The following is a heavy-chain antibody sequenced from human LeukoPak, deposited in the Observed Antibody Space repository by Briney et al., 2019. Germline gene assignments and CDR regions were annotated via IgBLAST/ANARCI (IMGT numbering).Heavy chain of an antibody. CDR2: ISSSSSYI. CDR3: ARTLVPAASSFDY. D-gene: IGHD2-2*01. Sequence: VGSLRLSCAASGFTFSSYSMNWVRQAPGKGLEWVSSISSSSSYIYYADSVKGRFTISRDNAKNSLYLQMNSLRAEDTAVYYCARTLVPAASSFDYWGQGTLVTVSS. V-gene: IGHV3-21*01. J-gene: IGHJ4*02. CDR1: GFTFSSYS.